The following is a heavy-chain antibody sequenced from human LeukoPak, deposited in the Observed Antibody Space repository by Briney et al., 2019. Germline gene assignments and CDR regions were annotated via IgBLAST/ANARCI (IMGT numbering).Heavy chain of an antibody. CDR1: GGTFSSYT. V-gene: IGHV1-69*16. CDR3: ARDKLWGWDTAMVDFDY. J-gene: IGHJ4*02. Sequence: SVRVSCKASGGTFSSYTISWMRQAPGQGLEWMGRIIPILGIANYAQKFQGRVTITTDESTSTAYMELSSLRSEDTAVYYCARDKLWGWDTAMVDFDYWGQGTLVTVSS. CDR2: IIPILGIA. D-gene: IGHD5-18*01.